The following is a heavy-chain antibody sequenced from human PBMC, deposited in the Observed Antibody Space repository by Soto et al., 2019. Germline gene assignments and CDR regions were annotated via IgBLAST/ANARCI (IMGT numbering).Heavy chain of an antibody. V-gene: IGHV3-15*01. J-gene: IGHJ4*02. Sequence: GGSLRLSCAASGFTFSNAWMSWVRQAPGKGLEWVGRIKSKTDGGTTDYAAPVKGRFTISRDDSKNTLYLQMNSLKTEDTVVYYCTKDLVTYDYVWGNYPRELDYWGQGTLVTVSS. D-gene: IGHD3-16*01. CDR3: TKDLVTYDYVWGNYPRELDY. CDR1: GFTFSNAW. CDR2: IKSKTDGGTT.